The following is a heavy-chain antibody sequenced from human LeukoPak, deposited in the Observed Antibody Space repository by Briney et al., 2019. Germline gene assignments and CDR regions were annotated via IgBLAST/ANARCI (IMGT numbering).Heavy chain of an antibody. D-gene: IGHD3-10*01. V-gene: IGHV1-2*02. CDR1: GYTFTGYY. J-gene: IGHJ3*02. Sequence: ASVKVSCKASGYTFTGYYMHWVRQAPGQGLERMGWINPNSGGTNYAQKFRGRVTMTRDTSISTAYMELSRLRSDDTAVYYCARPGGSKKAFDIWGQGTVVTVSS. CDR3: ARPGGSKKAFDI. CDR2: INPNSGGT.